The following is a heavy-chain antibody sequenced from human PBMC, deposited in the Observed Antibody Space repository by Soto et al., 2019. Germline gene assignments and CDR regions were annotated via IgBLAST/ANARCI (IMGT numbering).Heavy chain of an antibody. V-gene: IGHV1-46*01. D-gene: IGHD2-15*01. Sequence: QVQLVQSGAEVKKPGASVKVSCKAAGYTFTSYYMHWVRQAPGQGLELMGIINPSGGSTSYAQKFQSRVTMTRDTSTNTVYMGLSGLRSEDTALEYCARVVEKPNWFDPWGQGTLVTVSS. CDR2: INPSGGST. J-gene: IGHJ5*02. CDR3: ARVVEKPNWFDP. CDR1: GYTFTSYY.